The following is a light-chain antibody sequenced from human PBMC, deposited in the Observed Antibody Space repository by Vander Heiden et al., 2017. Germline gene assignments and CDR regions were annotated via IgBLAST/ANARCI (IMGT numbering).Light chain of an antibody. CDR3: QQRSNWPRT. CDR2: DAS. Sequence: EIVLTQSPATLSLSPGERATLSCRASQSVRSYLAWYQQKPGQAPGLLIYDASNRATGIPARFSGSGPGTHFTLTIRILEPEDFAVYYCQQRSNWPRTFGHGTKVEI. J-gene: IGKJ1*01. CDR1: QSVRSY. V-gene: IGKV3-11*01.